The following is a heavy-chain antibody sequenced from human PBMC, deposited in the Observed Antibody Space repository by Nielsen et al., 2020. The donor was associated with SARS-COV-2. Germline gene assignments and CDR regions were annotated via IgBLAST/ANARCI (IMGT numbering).Heavy chain of an antibody. Sequence: GESLKISCAASGFSFRDYYISWIRQAPGKGLEWVSAISESGGATCYTDSVKGRFTISRDNSRNTLYLEMNSLRADDTAVYYCAKHEGEDWGQGTLVTVSS. J-gene: IGHJ4*02. D-gene: IGHD3-10*01. V-gene: IGHV3-23*01. CDR2: ISESGGAT. CDR1: GFSFRDYY. CDR3: AKHEGED.